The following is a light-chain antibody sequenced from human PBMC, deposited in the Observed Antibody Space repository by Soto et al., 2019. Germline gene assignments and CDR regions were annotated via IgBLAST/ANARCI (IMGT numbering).Light chain of an antibody. J-gene: IGKJ3*01. CDR1: QSVSSN. CDR2: DAS. Sequence: EIVMTQSPATLSVSPGERATLSCRTSQSVSSNLAWYQQKPGQAPRLLIYDASTRATGIPARFSGSGSGTEFTLTLSSLQSEDFAVYYCQQYNDWPLFGPGTKVDIK. CDR3: QQYNDWPL. V-gene: IGKV3-15*01.